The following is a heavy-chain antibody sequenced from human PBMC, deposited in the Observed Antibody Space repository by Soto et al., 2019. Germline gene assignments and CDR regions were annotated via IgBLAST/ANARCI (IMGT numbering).Heavy chain of an antibody. CDR2: ISSGSSNI. V-gene: IGHV3-21*01. Sequence: EVQLVESGGGLVKPGGSLTLSCAASGFAFRSYNMNWVRQAPGKGLEWVASISSGSSNIYYADSVKGRFTISRDNAKNSLFLQMDSLRAEDSAVYYCARSMTTADYWGQGTLVTVSS. D-gene: IGHD4-4*01. CDR1: GFAFRSYN. CDR3: ARSMTTADY. J-gene: IGHJ4*02.